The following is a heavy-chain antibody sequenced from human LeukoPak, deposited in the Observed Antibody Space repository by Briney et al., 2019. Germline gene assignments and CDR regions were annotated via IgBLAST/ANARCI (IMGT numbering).Heavy chain of an antibody. CDR1: GFTFSSYG. CDR3: AKGSGYEAQYCYYYMDV. D-gene: IGHD5-12*01. Sequence: TGGSLRLSCAASGFTFSSYGMHWVRQAPGKGLEWVAFIRYDGSNKYYADSVKGRFTISRDNSKNTLYLHVNSLRPEDTAVYYCAKGSGYEAQYCYYYMDVWGKGTTVTISS. V-gene: IGHV3-30*02. J-gene: IGHJ6*03. CDR2: IRYDGSNK.